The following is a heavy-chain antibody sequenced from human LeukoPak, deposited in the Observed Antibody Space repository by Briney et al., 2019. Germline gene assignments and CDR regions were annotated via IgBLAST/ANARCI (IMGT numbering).Heavy chain of an antibody. CDR1: GFTFSSYS. CDR3: ARDTPLEWSTPFYYGMDV. Sequence: GGSLRLSCAASGFTFSSYSMNWVRQAPGKGLEWVSSISSSSSHIYYADSVKGRFTISRDNAKNSLYLQMNSLRAEDTAVYYCARDTPLEWSTPFYYGMDVWGQGTTVTVSS. J-gene: IGHJ6*02. D-gene: IGHD3-3*01. V-gene: IGHV3-21*01. CDR2: ISSSSSHI.